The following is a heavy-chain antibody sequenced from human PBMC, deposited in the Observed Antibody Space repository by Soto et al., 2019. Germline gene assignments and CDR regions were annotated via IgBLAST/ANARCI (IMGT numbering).Heavy chain of an antibody. V-gene: IGHV3-23*01. J-gene: IGHJ6*02. Sequence: EVHLLESGGGLVQPGGSLRLSCAASGFTFDSHEMSWVRQAPGKGLEWVSTISARGGSTYYAPSVKGRFTVSRDNSKNTLYLEMNSLRAEDTAVYYCTYTVTTNGMDVWGQGTTVILSS. CDR1: GFTFDSHE. CDR2: ISARGGST. CDR3: TYTVTTNGMDV. D-gene: IGHD4-17*01.